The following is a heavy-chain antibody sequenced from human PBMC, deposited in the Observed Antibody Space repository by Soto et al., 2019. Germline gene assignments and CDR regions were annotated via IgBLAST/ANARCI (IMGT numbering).Heavy chain of an antibody. V-gene: IGHV1-46*01. CDR3: ARDTTVTPPLYGMDV. Sequence: XSVKVSCEASGYSLTSYCIDCGRRAPGQGLEWMGIINPSGGSTSYAQKFQGRVTMTRDTSTSTVYMELSSLSSEDTAVYYCARDTTVTPPLYGMDVWGQGTTVTVSS. J-gene: IGHJ6*02. CDR1: GYSLTSYC. D-gene: IGHD4-17*01. CDR2: INPSGGST.